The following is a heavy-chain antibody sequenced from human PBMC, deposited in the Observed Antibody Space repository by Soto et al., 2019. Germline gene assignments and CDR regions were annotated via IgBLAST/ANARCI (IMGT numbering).Heavy chain of an antibody. CDR3: AKERDNGADRYYFDS. D-gene: IGHD2-8*01. CDR2: ISGGGDSI. J-gene: IGHJ4*02. CDR1: GFTFSSYA. V-gene: IGHV3-23*01. Sequence: GGSLRLSCAASGFTFSSYAMTWVRQAPGKGLEWVSAISGGGDSIYYAESVSGRLTISRDQSKNTLYLKMHSLRAEDTAVYFCAKERDNGADRYYFDSWGQGPLVPVSS.